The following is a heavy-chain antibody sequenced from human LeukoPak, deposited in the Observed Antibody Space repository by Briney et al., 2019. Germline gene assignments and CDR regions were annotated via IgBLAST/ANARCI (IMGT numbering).Heavy chain of an antibody. V-gene: IGHV4-39*07. Sequence: PSETLSLTCSVSGDSISGSSYYWGWIRQPPGKGLEWIGSIYYSGSTYYNPSLKSRVTISVDTSKNQFSLKLTSVTAADTAVYYCARSPRRVTATIYFDYWGQGTLVTASS. D-gene: IGHD2-21*02. J-gene: IGHJ4*02. CDR1: GDSISGSSYY. CDR2: IYYSGST. CDR3: ARSPRRVTATIYFDY.